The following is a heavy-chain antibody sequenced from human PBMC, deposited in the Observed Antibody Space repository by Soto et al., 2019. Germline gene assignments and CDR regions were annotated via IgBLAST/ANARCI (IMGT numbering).Heavy chain of an antibody. CDR2: IYYLGNT. J-gene: IGHJ6*03. Sequence: SETLSLTCTVSGGSISSSSSYWGWIRQPPGKGLEWVGSIYYLGNTYYNPSLGSRVTISVDTSKNQFSLKLSSVTAADTAVYYCARDSVALGCSGGSCYYYYYMDVWGKGTTVTVSS. D-gene: IGHD2-15*01. CDR3: ARDSVALGCSGGSCYYYYYMDV. V-gene: IGHV4-39*02. CDR1: GGSISSSSSY.